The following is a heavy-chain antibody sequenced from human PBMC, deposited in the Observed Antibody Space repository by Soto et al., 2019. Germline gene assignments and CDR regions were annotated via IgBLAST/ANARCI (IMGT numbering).Heavy chain of an antibody. V-gene: IGHV3-23*01. CDR2: ISVSGDSR. CDR3: ATIFLYGDLEY. D-gene: IGHD2-21*02. J-gene: IGHJ4*02. Sequence: EVQLLESGGGLVQPGGSLRLSCATSGFTFSSYAMSWVRQAPVKGLEWVSGISVSGDSRYDADSVKGRFTISRDNSKSHLYLQMTSVRAEDTAVYYCATIFLYGDLEYWGQGVLVTVSS. CDR1: GFTFSSYA.